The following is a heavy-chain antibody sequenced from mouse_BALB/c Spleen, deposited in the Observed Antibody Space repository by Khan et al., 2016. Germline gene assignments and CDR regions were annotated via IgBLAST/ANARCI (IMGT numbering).Heavy chain of an antibody. V-gene: IGHV4-1*02. CDR1: GFDFSRYW. CDR2: INSDSSTI. J-gene: IGHJ3*01. CDR3: AREDYYAWFPY. Sequence: EVKLLESGGGLVQPGGSLKLSCAASGFDFSRYWMNWVRQAPGKGLEWIGAINSDSSTINYTPSLKDKFIISRDNAKNTLYLQMSKVRSEDTALYYCAREDYYAWFPYWGQGTLVTVSA. D-gene: IGHD1-1*01.